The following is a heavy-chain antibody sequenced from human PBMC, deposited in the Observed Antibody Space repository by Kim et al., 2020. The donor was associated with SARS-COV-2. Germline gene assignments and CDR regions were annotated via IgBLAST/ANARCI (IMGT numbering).Heavy chain of an antibody. V-gene: IGHV3-30*04. Sequence: GGSLRLSCAASGFTFSSYAMHWVRQAPGKGLEWVAVISYDGSNKYYADSVKGRFTISRDNSKNTLYLQMNSLRAEDTAVYYCAREALGTTPSAPDYWGQGTLVTVSS. CDR2: ISYDGSNK. J-gene: IGHJ4*02. D-gene: IGHD1-1*01. CDR3: AREALGTTPSAPDY. CDR1: GFTFSSYA.